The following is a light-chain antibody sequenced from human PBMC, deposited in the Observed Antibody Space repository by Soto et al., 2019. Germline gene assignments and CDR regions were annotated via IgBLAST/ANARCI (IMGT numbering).Light chain of an antibody. J-gene: IGKJ1*01. CDR1: QSISSY. V-gene: IGKV1-39*01. CDR3: QQSYSTPRT. CDR2: GAS. Sequence: DIQMTQSPSSLSASVGDRVTITCRASQSISSYLNWYQQKPGKAPKLLIYGASSLQSGVPSRFSGSGSGTYFTLTISSLPPEDSATYYCQQSYSTPRTFGQGTKVEIK.